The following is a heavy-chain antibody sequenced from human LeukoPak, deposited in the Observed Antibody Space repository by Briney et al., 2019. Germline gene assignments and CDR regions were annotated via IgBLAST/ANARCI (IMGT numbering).Heavy chain of an antibody. V-gene: IGHV3-74*01. CDR1: GFTFKLYW. D-gene: IGHD2-15*01. Sequence: GGSLRLSCAASGFTFKLYWVHWVRQVPGKRPVWVSRINDDGSDTIYADSVRGRFTISRDDAKNTVYLQMNNLRAEDTAVYYCVRGGPSTWSWGQGTLVTVSS. J-gene: IGHJ5*02. CDR3: VRGGPSTWS. CDR2: INDDGSDT.